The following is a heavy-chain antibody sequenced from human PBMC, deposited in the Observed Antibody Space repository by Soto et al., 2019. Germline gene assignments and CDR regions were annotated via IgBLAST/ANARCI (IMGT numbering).Heavy chain of an antibody. Sequence: ASVKVSCKASGYTFTSYAMHWVRQAPGQRLEWMGWINAGNGNTKYSQKFQGRVTITRDTSASTAYMELSSLRSEDTAVYYCARELRYSGYDGEKNYYYYMAVWGKGTTVTVSS. CDR2: INAGNGNT. D-gene: IGHD5-12*01. CDR1: GYTFTSYA. V-gene: IGHV1-3*01. J-gene: IGHJ6*03. CDR3: ARELRYSGYDGEKNYYYYMAV.